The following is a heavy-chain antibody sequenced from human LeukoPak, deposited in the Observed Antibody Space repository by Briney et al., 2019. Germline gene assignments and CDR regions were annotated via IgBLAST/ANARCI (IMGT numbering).Heavy chain of an antibody. J-gene: IGHJ6*03. CDR2: ISSSGSTI. Sequence: GGSLRLSCAASGFTFSSYKMNWVRQAPGKGLEWVSHISSSGSTIYYADSVKGRFTISRDNAKNSLYLQMNSLRAEDTAVYYCARDRPFYDIPMDVWGKGTTVTISS. CDR3: ARDRPFYDIPMDV. D-gene: IGHD3-9*01. CDR1: GFTFSSYK. V-gene: IGHV3-48*03.